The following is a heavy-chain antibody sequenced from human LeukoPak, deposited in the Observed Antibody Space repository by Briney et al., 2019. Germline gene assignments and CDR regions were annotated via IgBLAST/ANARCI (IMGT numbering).Heavy chain of an antibody. CDR3: ARDRVATGDYALWDYYHYMDV. Sequence: SETLSLTCAVYGGSFSGYYWSWIRQPPGKGLEWIGEINHSGSTNYNPSLKSRVTISVDTSKNQFSLKLSSVTAADTAVYYCARDRVATGDYALWDYYHYMDVWGKGTTVTISS. D-gene: IGHD4-17*01. CDR1: GGSFSGYY. J-gene: IGHJ6*03. V-gene: IGHV4-34*01. CDR2: INHSGST.